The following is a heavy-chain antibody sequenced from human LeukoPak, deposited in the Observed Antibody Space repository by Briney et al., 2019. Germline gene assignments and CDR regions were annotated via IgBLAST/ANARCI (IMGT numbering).Heavy chain of an antibody. Sequence: GASVKVSCKASGYTFTGYYIHWVRQAPGQGLEWMGWINPNSGGTNYAQKFQGRVTMTRDTSISTAYMELSRLRSDDTAVYYCARDSATIRSSGYYHEPADYWGQGTLVTVSS. CDR2: INPNSGGT. J-gene: IGHJ4*02. D-gene: IGHD3-22*01. CDR1: GYTFTGYY. V-gene: IGHV1-2*02. CDR3: ARDSATIRSSGYYHEPADY.